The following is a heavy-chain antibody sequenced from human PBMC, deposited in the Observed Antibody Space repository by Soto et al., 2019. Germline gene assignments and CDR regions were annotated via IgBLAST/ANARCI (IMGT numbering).Heavy chain of an antibody. V-gene: IGHV3-23*01. D-gene: IGHD4-17*01. Sequence: GGSLRLSCAASGLNFNSYSMSWVRQAPGKWPEWLTGISGSGTSTKYADSVKGRFTISRDNYKNTLNLQMNSLRAEDTAIYYCATTLTTSLYYYYGFDVWGQGXTVTVSS. CDR3: ATTLTTSLYYYYGFDV. CDR1: GLNFNSYS. CDR2: ISGSGTST. J-gene: IGHJ6*02.